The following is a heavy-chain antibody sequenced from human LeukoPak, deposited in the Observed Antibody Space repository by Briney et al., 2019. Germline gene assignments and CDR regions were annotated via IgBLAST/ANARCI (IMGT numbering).Heavy chain of an antibody. CDR3: ARVLAAVLDY. J-gene: IGHJ4*02. CDR2: IYYSGST. CDR1: GGSISSGGYY. V-gene: IGHV4-31*03. D-gene: IGHD2-2*02. Sequence: SETLSLTCTVSGGSISSGGYYWSWIRQHPGKGLEWIGYIYYSGSTYYNPSLKSRVTISVDTSKNQFSLKLSSVTAADTAVYYCARVLAAVLDYWGQGTLVTVSS.